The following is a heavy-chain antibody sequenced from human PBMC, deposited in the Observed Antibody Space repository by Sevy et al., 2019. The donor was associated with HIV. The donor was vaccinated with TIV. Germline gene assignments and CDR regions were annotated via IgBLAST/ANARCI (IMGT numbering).Heavy chain of an antibody. CDR3: ARRNDFDI. CDR2: DYYTGGT. Sequence: SETLSLSCTVSGGSINSDHWNWIRRPPGKGLEWIGYDYYTGGTNYNPSLKNRVTISVDRTKNQFSLKLTSVTAADTAVYYCARRNDFDIWGQGTMVIVSS. J-gene: IGHJ3*02. CDR1: GGSINSDH. V-gene: IGHV4-59*08.